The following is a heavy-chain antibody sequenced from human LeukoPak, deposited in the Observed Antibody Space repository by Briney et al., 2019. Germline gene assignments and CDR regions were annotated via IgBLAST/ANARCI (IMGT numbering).Heavy chain of an antibody. V-gene: IGHV1-69*04. D-gene: IGHD2-15*01. Sequence: SVKVSCKASGGTSSSYAISSVRQAPGQGLEWMGRIIPILGIANYAQKFQGRVTITADESTSTAYMELSSLRSEDTAVYYCASPGTVGYCSGGSCYSAWGQGTLVTVSS. CDR2: IIPILGIA. J-gene: IGHJ5*02. CDR1: GGTSSSYA. CDR3: ASPGTVGYCSGGSCYSA.